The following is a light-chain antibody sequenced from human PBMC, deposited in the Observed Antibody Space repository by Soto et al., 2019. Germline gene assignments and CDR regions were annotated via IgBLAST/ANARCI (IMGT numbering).Light chain of an antibody. V-gene: IGKV3-15*01. Sequence: IVMTQSPATLSVSPGERVTLSCRASQSVRDYLAWYQQKPGQAPRLLIYAASTRATGVPARFSGSGSATVFSLTVSTLQSEDFALFYCQQYKKYPRAGFTFGPGTKVDIK. CDR3: QQYKKYPRAGFT. J-gene: IGKJ3*01. CDR2: AAS. CDR1: QSVRDY.